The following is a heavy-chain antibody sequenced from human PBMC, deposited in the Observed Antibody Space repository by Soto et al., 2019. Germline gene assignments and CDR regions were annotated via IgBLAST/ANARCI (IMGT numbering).Heavy chain of an antibody. CDR1: GFTFSTNG. V-gene: IGHV3-30*03. Sequence: QVQLVESGGGVVQPGRSLRLSCAASGFTFSTNGMHWVRQAPGKGLEWVAVISNNGINKYYADSVKGRFTISRDNSNDTPFPQNNALRGEYTAIYCCAAEIRADSNSANVYSCAGLDFWGQGTPVTVSS. J-gene: IGHJ6*02. CDR2: ISNNGINK. CDR3: AAEIRADSNSANVYSCAGLDF. D-gene: IGHD6-6*01.